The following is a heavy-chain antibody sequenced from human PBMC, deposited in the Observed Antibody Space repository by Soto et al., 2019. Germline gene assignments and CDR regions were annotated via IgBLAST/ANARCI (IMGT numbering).Heavy chain of an antibody. V-gene: IGHV3-23*01. CDR2: ISTSIDAT. J-gene: IGHJ4*02. D-gene: IGHD6-6*01. Sequence: HPGGSLRLSCAASGFAFSNYAMHWVRQAPGKGLEWVSSISTSIDATYYADSVKGRFTISRDDSKNTLYLQMNSLRAEDSAVNYCAKDRTVAARNFDYWGQGTQVTVSS. CDR3: AKDRTVAARNFDY. CDR1: GFAFSNYA.